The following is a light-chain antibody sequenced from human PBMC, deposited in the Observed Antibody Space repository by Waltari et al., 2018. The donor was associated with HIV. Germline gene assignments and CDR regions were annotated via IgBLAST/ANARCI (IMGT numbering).Light chain of an antibody. CDR2: STS. CDR3: LLYHGATEV. Sequence: QTVVTQEPSLTVSPGGTVTLTCASSTGAVTSDYYPNWFQQKPGQAPRALIYSTSYKHSWTPARFSCSLFGGKAALTLSLVQPEDEADYYCLLYHGATEVFGGGTKLTVL. CDR1: TGAVTSDYY. J-gene: IGLJ3*02. V-gene: IGLV7-43*01.